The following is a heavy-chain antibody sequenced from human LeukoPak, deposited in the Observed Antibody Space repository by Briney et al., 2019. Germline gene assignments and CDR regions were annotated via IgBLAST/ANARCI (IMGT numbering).Heavy chain of an antibody. CDR1: GFTFSSYA. J-gene: IGHJ4*02. CDR2: ISYDGSNK. Sequence: GGSLRLSCAASGFTFSSYAMHWVRQAPGKGLEWVTFISYDGSNKYYADSVKGRFTISRDNSKNTLYLQMNTLRAEDTAVYYCARTYIVGATSIDYWGQGTLVTVSS. CDR3: ARTYIVGATSIDY. V-gene: IGHV3-30*04. D-gene: IGHD1-26*01.